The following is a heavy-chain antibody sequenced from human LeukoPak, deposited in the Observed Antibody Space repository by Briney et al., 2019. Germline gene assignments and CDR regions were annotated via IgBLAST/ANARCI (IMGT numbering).Heavy chain of an antibody. CDR1: GGSFSGYY. CDR2: INHSGST. D-gene: IGHD6-13*01. V-gene: IGHV4-34*01. J-gene: IGHJ4*02. CDR3: ARGSSSWLDY. Sequence: ASETLSLTCAVYGGSFSGYYWSWIRQPPGKGLEWIEEINHSGSTNYNPSLKSRVTISVDTSKNQFSLKLSSVTAADTAVYYRARGSSSWLDYWGQGTLVTVSS.